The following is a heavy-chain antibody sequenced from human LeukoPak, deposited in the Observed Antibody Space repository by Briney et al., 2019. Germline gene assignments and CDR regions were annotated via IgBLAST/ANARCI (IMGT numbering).Heavy chain of an antibody. V-gene: IGHV3-48*02. J-gene: IGHJ4*02. Sequence: GGSLRLCCAASGFPFSSYVLRWVRQAPGKGLEWIAYINHNGEAIYYPDFVKGRFIISRDNAKKSLFLQMNDLRDEDTAVYYCARGYDWAFDFWGQGTRVTVSS. CDR1: GFPFSSYV. D-gene: IGHD3-9*01. CDR2: INHNGEAI. CDR3: ARGYDWAFDF.